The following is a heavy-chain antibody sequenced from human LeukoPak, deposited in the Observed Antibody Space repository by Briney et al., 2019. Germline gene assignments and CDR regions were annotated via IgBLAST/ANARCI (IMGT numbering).Heavy chain of an antibody. CDR2: INAGNGNT. CDR3: ASPLLWEPGRFISAFDI. Sequence: ASVKVSCKASGYTFTSYAMHWVRQAPGQRLEWMGWINAGNGNTKYSQKFQGRVTITRDTSASTAYMELSSLRSEDTAVYYCASPLLWEPGRFISAFDIWGQGTMVTVSS. V-gene: IGHV1-3*01. CDR1: GYTFTSYA. D-gene: IGHD1-26*01. J-gene: IGHJ3*02.